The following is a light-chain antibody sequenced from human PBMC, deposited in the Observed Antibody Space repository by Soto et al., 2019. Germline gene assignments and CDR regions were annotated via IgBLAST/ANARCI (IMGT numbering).Light chain of an antibody. CDR1: SSDVGGYNY. Sequence: QSALTQPPSASGSPGQSVTISCTGTSSDVGGYNYVSWYQQHPGKAPKLMIYEVSKRPSGVPDRFSGSKSGNTASLTVSGLQAEDEADYHCYSSAGSNNWVFGGGTKLTVL. CDR3: YSSAGSNNWV. J-gene: IGLJ3*02. V-gene: IGLV2-8*01. CDR2: EVS.